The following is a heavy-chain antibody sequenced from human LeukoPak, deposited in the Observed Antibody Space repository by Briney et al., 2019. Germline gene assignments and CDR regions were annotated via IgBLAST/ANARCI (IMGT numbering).Heavy chain of an antibody. CDR2: IYPGDSDT. CDR1: GYSFTSYW. CDR3: ARGSGSYHTAYMN. Sequence: GESLKISCKGSGYSFTSYWIGWVRQMPGKGLEWMGIIYPGDSDTRYSPSFQGQVTICADKSISTAYLQWSSLKASDTAMYYCARGSGSYHTAYMNWGQGSLVTVSS. D-gene: IGHD1-26*01. V-gene: IGHV5-51*01. J-gene: IGHJ4*02.